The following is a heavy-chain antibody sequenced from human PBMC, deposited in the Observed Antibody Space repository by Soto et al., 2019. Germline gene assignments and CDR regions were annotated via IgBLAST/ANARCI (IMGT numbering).Heavy chain of an antibody. D-gene: IGHD3-22*01. Sequence: QVQLVESGGGVVQPGRSLRLSCAASGFTFSAYGMHWVRQAPGXGXXWVAVISFDGVNEYYADSVKGRFTISRDNSKNTVFLQMXSLXTXXXXXXXXXXXXXXXXXDSRGRGALLDYWGQGILVTVSS. J-gene: IGHJ4*02. CDR2: ISFDGVNE. CDR1: GFTFSAYG. CDR3: XXXXXXXXXDSRGRGALLDY. V-gene: IGHV3-30*03.